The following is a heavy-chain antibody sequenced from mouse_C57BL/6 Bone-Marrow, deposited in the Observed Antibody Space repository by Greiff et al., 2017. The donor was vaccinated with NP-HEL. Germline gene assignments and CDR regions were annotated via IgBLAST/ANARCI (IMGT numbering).Heavy chain of an antibody. CDR3: ASEVYYGSLYAMDY. V-gene: IGHV1-81*01. Sequence: QVQLQQSGAELARPGASVKLSCKASGYTFTSYGISWVKQRTGQGLEWIGEIYPRSGNTYYNEKFKGKATLTADKSSSTAYMELRSLTSEDSAVYFCASEVYYGSLYAMDYWGQGTSVTVSS. CDR2: IYPRSGNT. D-gene: IGHD2-1*01. J-gene: IGHJ4*01. CDR1: GYTFTSYG.